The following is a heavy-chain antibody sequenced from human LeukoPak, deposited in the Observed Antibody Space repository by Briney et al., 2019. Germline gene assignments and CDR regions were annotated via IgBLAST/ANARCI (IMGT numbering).Heavy chain of an antibody. Sequence: ASVKVSCTASGYTFTSYAMHWVRQAPGQRLEWMGWINAGNGNTKYSQKFQGRVTITADESTSTAYMELSSLRSEDTAVYYCARDGERGAPFDYWGQGTLVTVSS. CDR2: INAGNGNT. CDR1: GYTFTSYA. V-gene: IGHV1-3*01. J-gene: IGHJ4*02. CDR3: ARDGERGAPFDY. D-gene: IGHD7-27*01.